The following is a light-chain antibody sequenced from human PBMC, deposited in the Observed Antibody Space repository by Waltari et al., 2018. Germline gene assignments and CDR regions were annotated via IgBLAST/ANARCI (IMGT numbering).Light chain of an antibody. V-gene: IGKV3-20*01. Sequence: EVVLTQSPGTLSLSPGERATLSCRASQSVRTYLAWYQQKPGQAPRLLIYGTSTRATGTPDRFSGSGSVTDFSLTISRLEPEDFAVYYCQKYDYLPATFGQGTKVEI. J-gene: IGKJ1*01. CDR3: QKYDYLPAT. CDR2: GTS. CDR1: QSVRTY.